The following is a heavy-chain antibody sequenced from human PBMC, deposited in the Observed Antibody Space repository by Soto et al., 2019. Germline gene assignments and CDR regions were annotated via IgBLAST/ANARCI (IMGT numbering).Heavy chain of an antibody. CDR1: SGSVSNYY. V-gene: IGHV4-4*07. CDR2: IYTGGST. CDR3: ARASVGPPGGGSWTMPFDS. D-gene: IGHD2-15*01. J-gene: IGHJ4*02. Sequence: RSLTCKVSSGSVSNYYWSWIRQPAGKGLEWIGRIYTGGSTNYNPSLKSRVTMSVDTSKNQFSLRLTSVTAADTAVYYCARASVGPPGGGSWTMPFDSWGRGTLVTVSS.